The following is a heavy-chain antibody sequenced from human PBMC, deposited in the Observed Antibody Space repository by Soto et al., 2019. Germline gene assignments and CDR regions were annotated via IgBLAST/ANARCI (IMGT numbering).Heavy chain of an antibody. V-gene: IGHV2-5*01. CDR2: IYWNDDA. D-gene: IGHD5-12*01. CDR1: GFSLSTSEVG. J-gene: IGHJ4*02. Sequence: QITLKESGPMLMKPTQTLTLTCTFSGFSLSTSEVGVGWIRQPPGKALEWLALIYWNDDARYSPSLRNRLTITKDTSKNQVVLTMPNMDRVDTATYYCIHDGKMGYTGYDRFDYWGQGTLVTVSS. CDR3: IHDGKMGYTGYDRFDY.